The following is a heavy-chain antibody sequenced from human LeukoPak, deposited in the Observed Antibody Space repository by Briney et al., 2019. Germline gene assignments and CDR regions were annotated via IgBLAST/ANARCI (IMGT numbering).Heavy chain of an antibody. CDR1: GFTFSNYW. V-gene: IGHV3-7*03. Sequence: GGPLRLSCAASGFTFSNYWMTWVRQAPGKGLEWVASIKQDGSEKQYADSVKGRFTISRDNAKNSLYLQMNSLRADDTAVFFGARVLRTAADAFDIWGQGTVVTVSS. CDR3: ARVLRTAADAFDI. J-gene: IGHJ3*02. CDR2: IKQDGSEK. D-gene: IGHD3-3*01.